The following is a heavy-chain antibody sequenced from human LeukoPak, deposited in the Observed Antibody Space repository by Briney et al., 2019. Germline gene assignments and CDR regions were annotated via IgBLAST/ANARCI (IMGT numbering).Heavy chain of an antibody. J-gene: IGHJ4*02. Sequence: ASVKVSCKVSGYTLTELSMHWVRQAPGKGLEWVGGFDPEDGETIYAQKFQGRVTMTEDTSTDTAYMELSSLRSEDTAVYYCATAGYYDSGSYYNLLHWGQGTLVTVSS. CDR3: ATAGYYDSGSYYNLLH. V-gene: IGHV1-24*01. CDR1: GYTLTELS. D-gene: IGHD3-10*01. CDR2: FDPEDGET.